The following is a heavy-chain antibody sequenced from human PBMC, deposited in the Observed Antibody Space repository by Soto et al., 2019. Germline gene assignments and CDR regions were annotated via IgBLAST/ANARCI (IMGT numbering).Heavy chain of an antibody. J-gene: IGHJ5*02. D-gene: IGHD6-25*01. V-gene: IGHV3-48*02. CDR2: VGGSSNSK. CDR3: ARVGYNIGWSSHNWFDP. Sequence: EAKLEQSGGGVVQRGGSLRLSCAASGFTFSSYSMTWVRQAPGKGLEWVAYVGGSSNSKYYADSVRGRFTISRDNVENSLYLEMNSLRDEDTAVYYCARVGYNIGWSSHNWFDPWGLGTLVTVSS. CDR1: GFTFSSYS.